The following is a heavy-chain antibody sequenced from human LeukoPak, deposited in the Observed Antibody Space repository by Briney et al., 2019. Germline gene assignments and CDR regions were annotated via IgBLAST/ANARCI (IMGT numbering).Heavy chain of an antibody. V-gene: IGHV3-7*01. J-gene: IGHJ4*02. CDR3: ARDSPRGDLDY. Sequence: GGSLKLSCEASDFTFSNSWKSWVRQAPGKGLEWVANIKQDGSKKYYVDSVKGRFTVSRDNARNSLFLQMNSLRAEDTAVYYCARDSPRGDLDYWGQGTLVTVSS. CDR1: DFTFSNSW. CDR2: IKQDGSKK. D-gene: IGHD4-17*01.